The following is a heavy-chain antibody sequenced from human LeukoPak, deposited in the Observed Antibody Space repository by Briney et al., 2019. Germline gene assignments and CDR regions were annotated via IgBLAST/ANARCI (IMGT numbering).Heavy chain of an antibody. CDR3: AKEVDCPSDCLFFHS. CDR1: GFTFSSYW. CDR2: IKQDGSEK. Sequence: GGSLRLSCAASGFTFSSYWMSWVRQAPGKGLEWVANIKQDGSEKYYVDSVKGRFTISRDNSRNSVFLQTNSLRPEDTALYHCAKEVDCPSDCLFFHSWGQGTLVTVSS. V-gene: IGHV3-7*03. D-gene: IGHD2-21*02. J-gene: IGHJ4*02.